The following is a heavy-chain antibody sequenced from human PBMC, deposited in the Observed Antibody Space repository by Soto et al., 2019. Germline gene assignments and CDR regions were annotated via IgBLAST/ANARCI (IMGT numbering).Heavy chain of an antibody. V-gene: IGHV4-4*07. Sequence: SETLSLTCTVSGGSISSYYWSWIRQPAGKGLEWIGRIYTSGSTHYNPSLKSRVTMSVDTSKNQFSLKLSSVTAADTAVYYCARASTLRVSDACDIGGQGTMVTVSS. CDR1: GGSISSYY. CDR3: ARASTLRVSDACDI. D-gene: IGHD2-15*01. CDR2: IYTSGST. J-gene: IGHJ3*02.